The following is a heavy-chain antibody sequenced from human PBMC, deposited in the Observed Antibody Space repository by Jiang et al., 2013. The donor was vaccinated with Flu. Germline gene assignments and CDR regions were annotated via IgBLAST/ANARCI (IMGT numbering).Heavy chain of an antibody. CDR2: IDWDDDK. Sequence: KPTQTLTLTCTFSGFSLSTSEMCVSWIRQPPGKALEWLARIDWDDDKYYNTSLKTRLTISKDTSKNQVVLTMTNMDPVDTATYYCARTRLYCSGGGCYSGRNDFWGQGTLVTVSS. CDR1: GFSLSTSEMC. J-gene: IGHJ4*02. D-gene: IGHD2-15*01. CDR3: ARTRLYCSGGGCYSGRNDF. V-gene: IGHV2-70*11.